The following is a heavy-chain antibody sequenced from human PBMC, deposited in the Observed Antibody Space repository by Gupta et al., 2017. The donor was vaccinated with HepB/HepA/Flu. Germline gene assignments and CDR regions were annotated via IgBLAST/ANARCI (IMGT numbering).Heavy chain of an antibody. CDR3: AKVFPTVVTPDVFDY. CDR2: IRGSGGRT. CDR1: GFPLSRHA. Sequence: EVQLLASGGGLVQPRGFLRLSCAASGFPLSRHAMSSGRRAPGKGLEWVSAIRGSGGRTYYAESVKGLFTISRDNSKNTLYLKMNSLRAEATAVYYCAKVFPTVVTPDVFDYWGQGSLVTVSS. V-gene: IGHV3-23*01. D-gene: IGHD4-23*01. J-gene: IGHJ4*02.